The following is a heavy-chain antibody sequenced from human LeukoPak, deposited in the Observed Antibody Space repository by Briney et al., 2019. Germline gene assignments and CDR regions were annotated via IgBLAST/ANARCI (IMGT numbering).Heavy chain of an antibody. CDR1: GGSFSRYY. V-gene: IGHV4-34*01. CDR3: ARGATISETGYFDF. CDR2: IDHRGDT. J-gene: IGHJ4*03. D-gene: IGHD5-24*01. Sequence: PSETLSLTCAVYGGSFSRYYWSWIRQSPGKGLEWIAEIDHRGDTNYNPSVKSRVTISVDTSKNQFALSVRSLSAADTAVYYCARGATISETGYFDFWGQGTLVAVSS.